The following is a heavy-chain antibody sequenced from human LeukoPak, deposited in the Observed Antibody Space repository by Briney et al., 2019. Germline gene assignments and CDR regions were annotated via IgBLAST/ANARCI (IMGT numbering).Heavy chain of an antibody. D-gene: IGHD5-18*01. CDR2: IHYRGST. CDR3: VRQLDTAMVDY. V-gene: IGHV4-59*08. CDR1: GGSFSGYY. Sequence: PSETLSLTCAVYGGSFSGYYWGWIRQAPGKGLEWIGYIHYRGSTNYNPSLKSRVTISLDTSKNQFSLRLNSVTAADTAVYYCVRQLDTAMVDYWGQGTLVTVSS. J-gene: IGHJ4*02.